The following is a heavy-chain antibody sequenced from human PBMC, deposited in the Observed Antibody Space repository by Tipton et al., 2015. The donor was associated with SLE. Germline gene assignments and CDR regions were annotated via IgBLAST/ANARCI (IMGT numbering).Heavy chain of an antibody. V-gene: IGHV4-59*07. CDR1: GGSISSSY. Sequence: TLSLTCTVSGGSISSSYWSWIRQPPGKGLEWIGFIYYSGTATYSPSLKGRVTISVDTSKKQFSLKLSSVTAADTAVYYCARSEYSSGLIDYWGQGTLVTVSS. CDR2: IYYSGTA. D-gene: IGHD6-19*01. CDR3: ARSEYSSGLIDY. J-gene: IGHJ4*02.